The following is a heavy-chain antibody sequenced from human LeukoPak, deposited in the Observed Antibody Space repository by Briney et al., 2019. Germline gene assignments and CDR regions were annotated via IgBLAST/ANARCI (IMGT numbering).Heavy chain of an antibody. V-gene: IGHV1-46*03. D-gene: IGHD3-3*01. J-gene: IGHJ5*02. CDR3: ARDSGLRFLEWLFDP. CDR2: INPSGGST. Sequence: ASVKVSCKASGYTFTSYYMHWVRQAPGQGLEWMGIINPSGGSTSYVQKFQGRVTMTRDTSTSTVYMELSSLRSEATAVYYCARDSGLRFLEWLFDPWGQGTLVTVSS. CDR1: GYTFTSYY.